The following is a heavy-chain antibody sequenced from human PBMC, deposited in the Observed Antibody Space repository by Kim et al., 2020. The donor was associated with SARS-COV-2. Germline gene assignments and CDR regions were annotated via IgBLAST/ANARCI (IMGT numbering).Heavy chain of an antibody. J-gene: IGHJ3*02. CDR3: ATDRWSIAAADPPARAFDI. D-gene: IGHD6-13*01. Sequence: ASVKVSCKFSGYTLTELSMHWVRQAPGKGREWMGGFDPEDGETIYAQKFQGRVTMTEDTSTDTDYMELSSLRSEDTAVYYCATDRWSIAAADPPARAFDIWGQGTMVTVSS. CDR1: GYTLTELS. V-gene: IGHV1-24*01. CDR2: FDPEDGET.